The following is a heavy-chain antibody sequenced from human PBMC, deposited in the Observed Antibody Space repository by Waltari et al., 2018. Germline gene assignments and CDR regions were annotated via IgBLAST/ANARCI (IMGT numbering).Heavy chain of an antibody. V-gene: IGHV3-33*01. CDR3: ARDHSSSSGGFDY. Sequence: QVQLVESGGGVVQPGRSLRLSCAASGFTFSSYGMHWVRQAPGKGLEGWGVIWYDGSNKYYEDSVKGRFTISRDNSKNTLYLQMNSLRAEDTAVYYCARDHSSSSGGFDYWGQGTLVTVSS. CDR2: IWYDGSNK. D-gene: IGHD6-6*01. J-gene: IGHJ4*02. CDR1: GFTFSSYG.